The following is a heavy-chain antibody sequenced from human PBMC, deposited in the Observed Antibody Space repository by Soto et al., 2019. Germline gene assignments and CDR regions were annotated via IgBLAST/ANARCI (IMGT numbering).Heavy chain of an antibody. V-gene: IGHV3-30*18. J-gene: IGHJ5*02. CDR3: AKTSGYDYVWGSSGLDP. CDR1: GFTFSGFV. D-gene: IGHD3-16*01. Sequence: PGGSLRLSCAASGFTFSGFVMHWVRQAPEKGLKWVAVISYDGSDKYYADSVKGRFTISRDDSTNTMYLQMNSLRPEDTAVYYCAKTSGYDYVWGSSGLDPWGQGTLVTVSS. CDR2: ISYDGSDK.